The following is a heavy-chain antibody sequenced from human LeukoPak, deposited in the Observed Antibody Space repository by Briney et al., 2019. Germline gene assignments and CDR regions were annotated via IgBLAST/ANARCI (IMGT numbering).Heavy chain of an antibody. J-gene: IGHJ5*02. CDR1: GYTFTSYG. Sequence: ASMKVSCKASGYTFTSYGISWVRQAPGQGLEWMGWISAYNGNTNYAQKLQGRVTVTTDTSTSTAYMELRSLRSDDTAVYYCARDGRGSRSSWFDPWGQGTLVIVSS. CDR3: ARDGRGSRSSWFDP. D-gene: IGHD3-10*01. CDR2: ISAYNGNT. V-gene: IGHV1-18*01.